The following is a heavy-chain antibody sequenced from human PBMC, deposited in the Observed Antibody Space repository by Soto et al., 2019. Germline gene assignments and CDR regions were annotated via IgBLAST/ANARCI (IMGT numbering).Heavy chain of an antibody. Sequence: GGSLRLSCAASGFTFDDYAMHWVRQAPGKGLEWVSGISWNSGSIGYADSVKGRFTISRDNSKNTLYLQMNSLRAEDTAVYYCAKLYGGNSAAVDYWGQGTLVTVSS. D-gene: IGHD2-21*02. CDR1: GFTFDDYA. CDR2: ISWNSGSI. CDR3: AKLYGGNSAAVDY. V-gene: IGHV3-9*01. J-gene: IGHJ4*02.